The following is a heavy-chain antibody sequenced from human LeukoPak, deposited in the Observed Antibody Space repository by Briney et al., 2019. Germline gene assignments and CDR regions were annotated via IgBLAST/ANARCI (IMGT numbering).Heavy chain of an antibody. CDR3: ASRPGGPEYFGSWSSP. J-gene: IGHJ4*02. CDR1: GDSITSRNYY. V-gene: IGHV4-39*01. Sequence: SETLSLTCSVSGDSITSRNYYWGWVRQPPGKGLEWIGSIHYSGSTYYNPSLKSRVTISVDTSKNRFSLQLTSVTAGDTAVYYCASRPGGPEYFGSWSSPWGQGTLVTGSS. D-gene: IGHD3-10*01. CDR2: IHYSGST.